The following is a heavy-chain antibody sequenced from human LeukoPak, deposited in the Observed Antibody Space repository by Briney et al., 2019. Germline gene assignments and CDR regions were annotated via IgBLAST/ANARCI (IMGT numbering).Heavy chain of an antibody. CDR3: ARVRRNYVAY. CDR2: VYFDGGT. CDR1: GGSVTSGIYH. J-gene: IGHJ4*02. V-gene: IGHV4-39*07. Sequence: SETLSLTCSVSGGSVTSGIYHWAWIRQPPGKGLEWIGSVYFDGGTHYNPSLQSRVTISVDTSKNQFSLKLSSVTAADTAVYYCARVRRNYVAYWGQGTLVTVSS. D-gene: IGHD4/OR15-4a*01.